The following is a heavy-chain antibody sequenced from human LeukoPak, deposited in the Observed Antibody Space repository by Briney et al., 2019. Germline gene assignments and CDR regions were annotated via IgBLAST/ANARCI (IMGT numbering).Heavy chain of an antibody. Sequence: GGSLRLSCAASGFTFSDYYMNWTRQAPGKGLEWLSFISSSGSTIYYADSVKGRFTISRDNSKNTLYLQMGNLRAEDMAVYYCARSGSSGWGGWAFDIWGQGTMVTVSS. J-gene: IGHJ3*02. D-gene: IGHD3-16*01. CDR1: GFTFSDYY. CDR2: ISSSGSTI. CDR3: ARSGSSGWGGWAFDI. V-gene: IGHV3-11*04.